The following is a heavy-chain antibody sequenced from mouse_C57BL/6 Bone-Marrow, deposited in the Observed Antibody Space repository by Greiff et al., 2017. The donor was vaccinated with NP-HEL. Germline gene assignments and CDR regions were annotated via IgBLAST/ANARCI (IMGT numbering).Heavy chain of an antibody. CDR3: ARGWDGYYSYYAMDY. D-gene: IGHD2-3*01. CDR1: GFTFSSYA. J-gene: IGHJ4*01. V-gene: IGHV5-4*03. CDR2: ISDGGSYT. Sequence: EVKLVESGGGLVKPGGSLKLSCAASGFTFSSYAMSWVRQTPEKRLEWVATISDGGSYTYYPDNVKGRFTISRDNAKNNLYLQMSHLKSEDTAMYYCARGWDGYYSYYAMDYWGQGTSVTVSS.